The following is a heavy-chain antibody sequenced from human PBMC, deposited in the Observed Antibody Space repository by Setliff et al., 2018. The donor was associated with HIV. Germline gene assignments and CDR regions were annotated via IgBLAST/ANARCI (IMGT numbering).Heavy chain of an antibody. V-gene: IGHV4-34*01. CDR2: INHSGST. D-gene: IGHD5-12*01. J-gene: IGHJ6*03. Sequence: TSETLSLTCAVYGGSFSEYYWSWIRQSPGKGLEWIGEINHSGSTHYNPPLKSRATISVDTSKNQFSLRLNSVTAADTAVYYCARGATLLPGYSDRWEYFYMAVWGKGTTVTVSS. CDR3: ARGATLLPGYSDRWEYFYMAV. CDR1: GGSFSEYY.